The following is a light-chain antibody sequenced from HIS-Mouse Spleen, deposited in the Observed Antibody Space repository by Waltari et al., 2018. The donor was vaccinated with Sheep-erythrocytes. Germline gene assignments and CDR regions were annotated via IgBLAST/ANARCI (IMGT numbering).Light chain of an antibody. CDR3: YSTDSSGNHSV. CDR2: AAI. CDR1: ALPNKY. Sequence: SYELTQPPSVSVSPGQTARSTCSGDALPNKYAYWYQQTSGQAPVLVIHAAIKRPYGTPERFSGSSSRTMATLTISGAQVEDEADYYCYSTDSSGNHSVFGGGTKLTVL. V-gene: IGLV3-10*01. J-gene: IGLJ2*01.